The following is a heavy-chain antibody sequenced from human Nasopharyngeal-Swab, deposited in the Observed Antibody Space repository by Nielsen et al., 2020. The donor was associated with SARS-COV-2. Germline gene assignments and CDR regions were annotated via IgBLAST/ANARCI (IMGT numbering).Heavy chain of an antibody. V-gene: IGHV1-3*01. D-gene: IGHD1-26*01. CDR1: GYTFTSYA. Sequence: ASVKVSCKASGYTFTSYAMHWVRQAPGQRLEWMGRINAGNGNTKYSQKFQGRVTITRDTSASTAYMELSSLRSEDTAVYYCARWRVGGSYSGYYYYYMDVWGKGTTVTVSS. J-gene: IGHJ6*03. CDR2: INAGNGNT. CDR3: ARWRVGGSYSGYYYYYMDV.